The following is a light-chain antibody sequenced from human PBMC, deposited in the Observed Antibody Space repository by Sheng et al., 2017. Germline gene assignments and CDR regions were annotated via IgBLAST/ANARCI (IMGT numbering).Light chain of an antibody. J-gene: IGLJ1*01. CDR3: SSYRSGDTYV. Sequence: QSALTQPASVSGSPGQSITISCTGISSDVGNYNLVSWYQQHPGNAPQLIIYAVNNRPSGVSNRFSGFKSGNTASLTISGLQAEDEADYFCSSYRSGDTYVFGTGTKVTVL. CDR2: AVN. CDR1: SSDVGNYNL. V-gene: IGLV2-14*02.